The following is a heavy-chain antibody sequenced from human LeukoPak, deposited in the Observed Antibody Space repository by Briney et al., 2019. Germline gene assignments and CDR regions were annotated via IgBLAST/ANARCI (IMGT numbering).Heavy chain of an antibody. CDR1: GGSISSSSPY. J-gene: IGHJ4*02. CDR3: ARVGSSWPFYYFDY. V-gene: IGHV4-39*07. D-gene: IGHD6-13*01. Sequence: KPSETLSLTRSISGGSISSSSPYWGWIRQPPGKGLEWIGNIYYSGTTYYNPSLKSRVTISVDTSNNQFSLKLSSVTAADTAVYYCARVGSSWPFYYFDYWGQGTLVTVSS. CDR2: IYYSGTT.